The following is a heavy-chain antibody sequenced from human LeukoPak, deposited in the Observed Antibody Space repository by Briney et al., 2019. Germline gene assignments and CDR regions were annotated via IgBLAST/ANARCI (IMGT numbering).Heavy chain of an antibody. J-gene: IGHJ4*02. CDR3: ARKALNLGALGY. Sequence: ASVKVSCKASGYTFSSYGISWVRQAPGQGLEWMGWISAYNANTNYAQKLQDRITMTKDTSTSTVFMELGSLTSDDTAVYYCARKALNLGALGYWGQGTLVTVSS. CDR2: ISAYNANT. CDR1: GYTFSSYG. V-gene: IGHV1-18*04. D-gene: IGHD3-16*01.